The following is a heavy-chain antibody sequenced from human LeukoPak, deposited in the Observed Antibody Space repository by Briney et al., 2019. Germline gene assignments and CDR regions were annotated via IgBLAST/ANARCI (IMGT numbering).Heavy chain of an antibody. V-gene: IGHV4-59*08. D-gene: IGHD3-16*02. CDR2: IYNGGSA. CDR3: ARHVRYSYVLFEY. CDR1: GGSVSTYY. J-gene: IGHJ4*02. Sequence: SETLSLICTVSGGSVSTYYWSWIRQPPGKGLEWIGYIYNGGSANYNPSLKSRVAISLDTSKNQFSLKLTSVTATDTAVYYCARHVRYSYVLFEYCGQGTLVTVSS.